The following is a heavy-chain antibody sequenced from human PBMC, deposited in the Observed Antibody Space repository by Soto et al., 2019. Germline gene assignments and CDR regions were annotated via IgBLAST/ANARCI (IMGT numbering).Heavy chain of an antibody. CDR3: AREPATAKPEGVDF. D-gene: IGHD1-1*01. J-gene: IGHJ4*02. V-gene: IGHV1-2*02. CDR2: INPNSGGT. Sequence: ASVKVSCKASGYTFSDYYIHWVRQAPGQGLEWMGWINPNSGGTEYAPKFQGGVTMTRDTSITTAYMELGRLRSGDTAVYYCAREPATAKPEGVDFWGQGTLVTVSS. CDR1: GYTFSDYY.